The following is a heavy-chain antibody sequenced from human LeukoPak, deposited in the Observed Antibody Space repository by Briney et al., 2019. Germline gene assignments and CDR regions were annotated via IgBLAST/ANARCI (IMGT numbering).Heavy chain of an antibody. J-gene: IGHJ4*02. Sequence: SETLSLTCTVSGGSLSNSSSYWGWIRQPPGRGLEWIGSIYYSGCTYNNPSLKSRVIISVDTSKNQFSLKLTSVTAADTAVYYCARHPKSASLKKRGPPNQLVYMTTVTTFDYWGQGTLVIVSS. CDR3: ARHPKSASLKKRGPPNQLVYMTTVTTFDY. CDR1: GGSLSNSSSY. CDR2: IYYSGCT. D-gene: IGHD4-17*01. V-gene: IGHV4-39*01.